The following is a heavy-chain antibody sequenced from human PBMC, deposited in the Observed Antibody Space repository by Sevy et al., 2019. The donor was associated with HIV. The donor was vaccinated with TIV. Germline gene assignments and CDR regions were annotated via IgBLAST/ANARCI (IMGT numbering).Heavy chain of an antibody. D-gene: IGHD3-9*01. CDR2: INSDGTSA. CDR1: GFPFNTYW. J-gene: IGHJ5*02. CDR3: ARDAAGYYNWFDT. Sequence: GSLRLSCAASGFPFNTYWMHWVRQAPGKGLLWVSRINSDGTSASYTDSVKGRFTISRDNAKNTLYLQMNSLRVEDTAVYFCARDAAGYYNWFDTWGQGTLVTVSS. V-gene: IGHV3-74*01.